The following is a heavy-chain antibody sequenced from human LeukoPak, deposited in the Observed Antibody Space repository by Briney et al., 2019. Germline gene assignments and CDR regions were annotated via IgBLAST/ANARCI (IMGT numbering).Heavy chain of an antibody. CDR3: AKEKAAAGANWFDP. J-gene: IGHJ5*02. Sequence: SLRLSCAASGFTFDDYAMHWVRQAPGKGLEWVSGISWNSGSIGYADSVKGRFTISRDNAKNSLYLQMNSLRAEDTALYYCAKEKAAAGANWFDPWGQGTLVTVSS. V-gene: IGHV3-9*01. CDR1: GFTFDDYA. CDR2: ISWNSGSI. D-gene: IGHD6-13*01.